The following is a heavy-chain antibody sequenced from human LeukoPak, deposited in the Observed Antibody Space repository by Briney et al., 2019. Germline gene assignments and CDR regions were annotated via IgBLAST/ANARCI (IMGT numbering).Heavy chain of an antibody. CDR2: ISGNDGTT. CDR1: GFTFKNYG. D-gene: IGHD3-22*01. Sequence: GGSLRLSCAASGFTFKNYGMTWVRQAPGKGLEWVSGISGNDGTTYYTDSVKGRFTISRDNSKNTLYLQMNSLRAEDTAVYYCATDPYDSSTYSYWGQGTLVTVSS. J-gene: IGHJ4*02. V-gene: IGHV3-23*01. CDR3: ATDPYDSSTYSY.